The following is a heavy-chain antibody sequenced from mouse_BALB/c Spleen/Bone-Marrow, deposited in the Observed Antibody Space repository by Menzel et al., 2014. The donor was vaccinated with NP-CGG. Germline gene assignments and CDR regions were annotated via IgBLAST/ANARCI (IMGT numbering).Heavy chain of an antibody. V-gene: IGHV7-3*02. CDR1: GLTFTDYY. CDR3: ARDKGRVFFDY. CDR2: IRNKANGYTT. Sequence: EVKLMESGGGLVQPGGSLRLSCATSGLTFTDYYMNWVRQPPGKALEWLGFIRNKANGYTTEYSASVKSRFTISRDNSQNILYLQMNTLRVDDSATYYCARDKGRVFFDYWGQGTTLTVSS. J-gene: IGHJ2*01.